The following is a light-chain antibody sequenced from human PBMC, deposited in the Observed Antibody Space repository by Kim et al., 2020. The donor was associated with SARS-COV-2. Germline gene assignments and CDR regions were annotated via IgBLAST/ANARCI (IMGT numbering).Light chain of an antibody. CDR3: QSYDSSTPCV. CDR1: SGSIASNY. J-gene: IGLJ7*01. V-gene: IGLV6-57*03. CDR2: EDN. Sequence: NFMLTQSTSVSESPGETVTISCTRSSGSIASNYVQWYQQRPGSAPSTVIYEDNQRPSGVPARFSRSIDSSANSASLTISGLRTEDEADYYCQSYDSSTPCVFGEGPQLT.